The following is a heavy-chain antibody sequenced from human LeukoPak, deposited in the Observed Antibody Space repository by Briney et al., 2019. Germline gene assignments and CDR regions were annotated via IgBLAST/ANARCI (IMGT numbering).Heavy chain of an antibody. CDR3: AKELGAMVSPDY. D-gene: IGHD5-18*01. V-gene: IGHV3-30*18. Sequence: GGSLRLSCAASGFTFSSYGMHWVRQAPGKGLEWVAVISYDGSNKYYADSVKGRFTISRDNSKNTLYLQMSSLRAEDTAVYYCAKELGAMVSPDYWGQGTLVTVSS. CDR2: ISYDGSNK. J-gene: IGHJ4*02. CDR1: GFTFSSYG.